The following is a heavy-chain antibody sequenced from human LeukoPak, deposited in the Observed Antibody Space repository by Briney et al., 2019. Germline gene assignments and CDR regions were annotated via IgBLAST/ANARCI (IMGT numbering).Heavy chain of an antibody. CDR3: ATGAISITMIVVVTQIYQFDY. D-gene: IGHD3-22*01. J-gene: IGHJ4*02. V-gene: IGHV1-24*01. Sequence: GASVNVSCKVSGYTLTELSMHWVRQAPGKGLEWMGGFDPEDGETIYAQKFQGRVTMTEDTSTDTAYMELSSLRSEDTAVYYCATGAISITMIVVVTQIYQFDYWGQGTLVTVSS. CDR2: FDPEDGET. CDR1: GYTLTELS.